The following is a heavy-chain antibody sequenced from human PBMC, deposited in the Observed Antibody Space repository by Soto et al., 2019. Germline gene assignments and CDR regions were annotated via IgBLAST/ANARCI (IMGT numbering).Heavy chain of an antibody. CDR2: IYYSGST. V-gene: IGHV4-59*08. CDR1: GGSISSYY. J-gene: IGHJ3*02. Sequence: QVQLQESGPGLVKPSETLSLTCTVSGGSISSYYWSWIRQPPGKGLEWIGYIYYSGSTNYNPSLQSRVTISVDTSKNQFSLKLSSVTAADTAVYYCASRGDAFDIWGQGTMVTVSS. D-gene: IGHD3-10*01. CDR3: ASRGDAFDI.